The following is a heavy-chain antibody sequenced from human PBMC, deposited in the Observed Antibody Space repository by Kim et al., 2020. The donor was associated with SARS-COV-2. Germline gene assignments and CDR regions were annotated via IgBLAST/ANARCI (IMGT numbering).Heavy chain of an antibody. CDR3: ARGPGGSYVWWYFDL. Sequence: ASVKVSCKASGYTFTGYYMHWVRQAPGQGLEWMGWINPNSGGTNYAQKFQGRVTMTRDTSISTAYMELSRLRSDDTAVYYCARGPGGSYVWWYFDLWGRGTLVTVSS. J-gene: IGHJ2*01. CDR1: GYTFTGYY. V-gene: IGHV1-2*02. CDR2: INPNSGGT. D-gene: IGHD1-26*01.